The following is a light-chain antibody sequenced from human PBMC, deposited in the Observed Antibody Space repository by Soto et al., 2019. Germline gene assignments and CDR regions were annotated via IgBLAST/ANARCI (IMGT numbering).Light chain of an antibody. CDR3: QQYGSSPRT. J-gene: IGKJ5*01. CDR1: QSVSSN. Sequence: EIVLTQSPGTLSLSPGQRATPSCRASQSVSSNLAWYQQKPGQAPRLLIYGASSRATGIPDRFSGSGSGTDFTLTISRLEPEDFAVYYCQQYGSSPRTFGQGTRLEIK. V-gene: IGKV3-20*01. CDR2: GAS.